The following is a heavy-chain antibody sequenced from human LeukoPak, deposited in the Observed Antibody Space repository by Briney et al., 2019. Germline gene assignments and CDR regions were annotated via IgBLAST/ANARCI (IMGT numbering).Heavy chain of an antibody. CDR2: ISYDGSNK. CDR3: ARGGIKVLYEANDY. Sequence: PGGSLRLSCAASGFTFSSYGMHWVRQAPGKGLEWVAVISYDGSNKYYADSVKGRFTISRDNSKNTLYLQMNSLRAEDTAVYYCARGGIKVLYEANDYWGQGTLVTVSS. V-gene: IGHV3-30*03. J-gene: IGHJ4*02. CDR1: GFTFSSYG. D-gene: IGHD5/OR15-5a*01.